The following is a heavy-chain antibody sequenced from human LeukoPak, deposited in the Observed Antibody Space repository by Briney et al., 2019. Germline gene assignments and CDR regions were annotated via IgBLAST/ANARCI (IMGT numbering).Heavy chain of an antibody. D-gene: IGHD2-15*01. Sequence: SETLSLTCTVSGGSLSSYYWSWIRQPPGKGLEWIGYIYYSGSTNYNPSLKSRVTISVDTPKNQFSLKLSSVTAADTAVYYCARDNFYCSGGSCYFPTWFDPWGQGTLVTVSS. J-gene: IGHJ5*02. CDR1: GGSLSSYY. CDR3: ARDNFYCSGGSCYFPTWFDP. V-gene: IGHV4-59*01. CDR2: IYYSGST.